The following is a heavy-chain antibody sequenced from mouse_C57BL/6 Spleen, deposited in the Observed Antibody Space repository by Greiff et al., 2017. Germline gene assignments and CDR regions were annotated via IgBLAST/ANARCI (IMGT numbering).Heavy chain of an antibody. CDR2: IYPGDGDT. CDR3: ARTGYSNYDAMDY. J-gene: IGHJ4*01. D-gene: IGHD2-5*01. V-gene: IGHV1-82*01. Sequence: VQLKQSGPELVKPGASVKISCKASGYAFSSSWMNWVKQRPGKGLEWIGRIYPGDGDTNYNGKFKGKATLTADKSSSTAYMQLSSLTSEDSAVYFCARTGYSNYDAMDYWGQGTSVTVSS. CDR1: GYAFSSSW.